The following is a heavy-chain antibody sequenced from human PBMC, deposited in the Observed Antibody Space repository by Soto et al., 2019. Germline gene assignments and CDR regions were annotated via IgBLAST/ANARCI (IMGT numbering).Heavy chain of an antibody. CDR1: GGSFSGYY. CDR2: INHSGST. CDR3: ARGPSSWYLNWFDP. V-gene: IGHV4-34*01. J-gene: IGHJ5*02. D-gene: IGHD6-13*01. Sequence: SETLSLTCAVYGGSFSGYYWSWIRQRPGKGLEWIGEINHSGSTNYNPSLKSRVTISVDTSKNQFSLKLSSVTAADTAVYYCARGPSSWYLNWFDPWGQGTLVTVSS.